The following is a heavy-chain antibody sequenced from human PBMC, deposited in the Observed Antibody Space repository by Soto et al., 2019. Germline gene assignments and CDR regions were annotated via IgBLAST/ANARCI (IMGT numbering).Heavy chain of an antibody. V-gene: IGHV4-39*01. CDR2: IYYRGST. CDR1: GGSISRSRYY. Sequence: QLQLQESGPGLVKPSENLSLTCTVSGGSISRSRYYWGWIRQPPGKGLEGIGSIYYRGSTYYNPSLKSRVTIAVDTSKNQFSLKLSSVTAADTAVYYCARQGPLRRVGFDYWGQGTLVTVAS. CDR3: ARQGPLRRVGFDY. J-gene: IGHJ4*02. D-gene: IGHD2-15*01.